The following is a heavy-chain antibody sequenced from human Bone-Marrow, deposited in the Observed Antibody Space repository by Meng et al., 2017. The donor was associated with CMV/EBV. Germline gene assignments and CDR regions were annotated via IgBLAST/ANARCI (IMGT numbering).Heavy chain of an antibody. J-gene: IGHJ6*02. V-gene: IGHV1-2*02. CDR2: INPNSGGT. Sequence: ASVKVSCKASGYTFTGYYMHWVRQAPGQGLEWMGWINPNSGGTNYAQKFQGRVTMTRDTSISTAYMELSRLRSDDTAVYYCARVCSSTSCYSVYYYGMDVWAKGPRSPSP. CDR3: ARVCSSTSCYSVYYYGMDV. D-gene: IGHD2-2*01. CDR1: GYTFTGYY.